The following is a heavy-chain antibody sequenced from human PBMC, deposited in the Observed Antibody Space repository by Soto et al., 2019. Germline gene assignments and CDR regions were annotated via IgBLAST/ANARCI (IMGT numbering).Heavy chain of an antibody. Sequence: PGGSLRLSCAASGFTFSSSGMHWVRQAPGKGLEWVAVISYDGINKYYADSVKGRFTISRDDSRNTLDLQMNSLRAEDTAVYYCAKGAWCSSTSCYSAAPDYWGQGTLVTVSS. V-gene: IGHV3-30*18. CDR3: AKGAWCSSTSCYSAAPDY. CDR2: ISYDGINK. D-gene: IGHD2-2*01. CDR1: GFTFSSSG. J-gene: IGHJ4*02.